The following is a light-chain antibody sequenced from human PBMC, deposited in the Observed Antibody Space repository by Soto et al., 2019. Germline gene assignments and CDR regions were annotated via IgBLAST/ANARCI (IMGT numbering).Light chain of an antibody. Sequence: QSVLTQPPSASGTPGQRVTISCSGSSSNIGSNTVNWYQQLPGTAPKLLIYSNNQRPSGVPDRFSGSKSGTSASLAISGLQSEDEADYYCAAWDDSLNGVFGTGTQLTVL. CDR2: SNN. V-gene: IGLV1-44*01. CDR1: SSNIGSNT. J-gene: IGLJ1*01. CDR3: AAWDDSLNGV.